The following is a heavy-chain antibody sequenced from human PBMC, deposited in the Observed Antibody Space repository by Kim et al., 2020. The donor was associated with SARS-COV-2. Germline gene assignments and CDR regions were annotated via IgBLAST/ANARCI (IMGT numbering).Heavy chain of an antibody. CDR1: GFTFSSYG. D-gene: IGHD1-26*01. CDR2: ISYDGSNK. J-gene: IGHJ4*02. Sequence: GGSLRLSCAASGFTFSSYGMHWVRQAPGKGLEWVAVISYDGSNKYYADSVKGRFTISRDNSKNTLYLQMNSLRAEDTAVYYCAKGWFSGGATRAADYWGQGTLVTVSS. V-gene: IGHV3-30*18. CDR3: AKGWFSGGATRAADY.